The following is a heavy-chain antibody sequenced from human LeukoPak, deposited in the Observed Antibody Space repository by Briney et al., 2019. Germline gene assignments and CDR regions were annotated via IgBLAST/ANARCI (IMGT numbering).Heavy chain of an antibody. Sequence: SETLSLTCTVSGGSISSYYWSWIRQPAGKGLEWIGRIYTSGSTNYNPSLKSRVTMSVDTSKNQFSLKLSSVTAADTAVYYCARGPYYDYVWGSYRHPTWFDPWGQGTLVTVSS. CDR3: ARGPYYDYVWGSYRHPTWFDP. CDR1: GGSISSYY. CDR2: IYTSGST. J-gene: IGHJ5*02. D-gene: IGHD3-16*02. V-gene: IGHV4-4*07.